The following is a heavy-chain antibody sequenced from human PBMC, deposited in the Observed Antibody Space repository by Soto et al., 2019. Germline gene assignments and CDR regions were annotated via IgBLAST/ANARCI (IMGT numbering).Heavy chain of an antibody. V-gene: IGHV3-23*01. Sequence: PGGSLRLSCAASGFTFSSYAMSWVRQAPGKGLEWVSAISGSGGSTYHADSVKGRFTISRDNSKNTLYLQMNSLRAEDTAVYYCARDPSQYTSGWYGVDFWGHGTLVTVYS. CDR2: ISGSGGST. J-gene: IGHJ4*01. CDR1: GFTFSSYA. D-gene: IGHD6-19*01. CDR3: ARDPSQYTSGWYGVDF.